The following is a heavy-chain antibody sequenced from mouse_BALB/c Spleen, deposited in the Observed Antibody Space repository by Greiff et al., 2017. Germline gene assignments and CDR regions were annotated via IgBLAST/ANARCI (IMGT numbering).Heavy chain of an antibody. CDR2: ISSGGST. V-gene: IGHV5-6-5*01. CDR1: GFTFSSYA. CDR3: ARGRTTAPYAMDY. J-gene: IGHJ4*01. Sequence: EVMLVESGGGLVKPGGSPKLSCAASGFTFSSYAMSWVRQTPEKRLEWVASISSGGSTYYPDSVKGRFTISRDNARNILYLQMSSLRSEDTAMYYCARGRTTAPYAMDYWGQGTSVTVSS. D-gene: IGHD1-2*01.